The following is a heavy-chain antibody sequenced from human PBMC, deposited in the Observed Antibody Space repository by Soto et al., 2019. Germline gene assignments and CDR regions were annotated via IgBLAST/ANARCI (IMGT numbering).Heavy chain of an antibody. CDR1: AYTFTNYY. J-gene: IGHJ4*02. CDR2: INPSSGST. V-gene: IGHV1-46*01. D-gene: IGHD6-13*01. CDR3: AIGGVSRWHHFDY. Sequence: QVQLVQSGAEVKKPGASVKLSCKASAYTFTNYYMHWVRQAPGQGLEWMGVINPSSGSTIYSQKFQGGLTMNRDTSTSTVYMELSSLRSEDTAVYYCAIGGVSRWHHFDYWGQVPLVTVSA.